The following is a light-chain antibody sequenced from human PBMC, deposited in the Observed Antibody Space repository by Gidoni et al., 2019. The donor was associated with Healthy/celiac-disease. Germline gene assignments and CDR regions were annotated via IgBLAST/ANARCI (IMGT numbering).Light chain of an antibody. CDR2: GAS. CDR1: QSVSSSY. Sequence: EIVFTHSPGTLSLSPGERATLSCRASQSVSSSYLSWYQQKPGQAPRLLIYGASSSATRIPDRFSGSESGTDFTLTISRLEPEDFAVYYCQQYGSSPLTFGGGTKVEIK. CDR3: QQYGSSPLT. J-gene: IGKJ4*01. V-gene: IGKV3-20*01.